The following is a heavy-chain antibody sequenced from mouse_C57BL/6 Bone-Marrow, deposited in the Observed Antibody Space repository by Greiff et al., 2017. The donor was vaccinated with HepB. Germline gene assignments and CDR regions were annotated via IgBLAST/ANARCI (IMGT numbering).Heavy chain of an antibody. CDR2: ISNLAYSI. Sequence: EVKLVESGGGLVQPGGSLKLSCAASGFTFSDYGMAWVRQAPRKGPEWVAFISNLAYSIYYADTVTDRFTIARENAKNTLYLEVSSLRSEDTAMYYCARRPIYYDYDTYDMDYWGQGTSVTVSS. J-gene: IGHJ4*01. CDR3: ARRPIYYDYDTYDMDY. V-gene: IGHV5-15*04. CDR1: GFTFSDYG. D-gene: IGHD2-4*01.